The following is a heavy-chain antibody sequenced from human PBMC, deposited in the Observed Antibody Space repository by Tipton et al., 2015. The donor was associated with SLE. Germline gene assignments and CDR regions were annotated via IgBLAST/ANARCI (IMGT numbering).Heavy chain of an antibody. V-gene: IGHV3-30*02. CDR2: IRYDGTTT. CDR3: TKLFGANTGFDWGGFYYGMDV. J-gene: IGHJ6*02. Sequence: SLRLSCAASGFSFSNYGMHWVRQAAGKGLEWVSFIRYDGTTTYYADSVKGRFTISRDNSENTLFLDIHSLRAEDTALYYCTKLFGANTGFDWGGFYYGMDVWGQGTTVTVSS. D-gene: IGHD5-12*01. CDR1: GFSFSNYG.